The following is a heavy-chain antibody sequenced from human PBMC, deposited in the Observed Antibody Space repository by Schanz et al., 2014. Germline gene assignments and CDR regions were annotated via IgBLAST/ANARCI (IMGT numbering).Heavy chain of an antibody. D-gene: IGHD4-4*01. Sequence: EVQLVESGGGLVKPGGSLRLSCAVSGFTVNTNYMSWVRQAPGKGLEWISSMYINSGSTQYADSVKGRFIISRDSSKNTLFLQMNSLRAEDTALYYCAKDRQTTVNRVGYYYGMDVWGQGTTVTVSS. CDR1: GFTVNTNY. CDR3: AKDRQTTVNRVGYYYGMDV. J-gene: IGHJ6*02. V-gene: IGHV3-53*04. CDR2: MYINSGST.